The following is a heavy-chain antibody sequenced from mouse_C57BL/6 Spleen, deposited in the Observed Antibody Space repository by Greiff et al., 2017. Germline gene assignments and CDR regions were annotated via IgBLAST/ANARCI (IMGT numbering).Heavy chain of an antibody. CDR1: GFTFSSYT. J-gene: IGHJ4*01. CDR3: ARRESSSYAMDY. V-gene: IGHV5-9*01. Sequence: EVHLVESGGGLVKPGGSLKLSCAASGFTFSSYTMSWVRQTPEKRLEWVATISGGGGNTYYPDSVKGRFTISRDNAKNTLYLQMSSLRSEDTALYYCARRESSSYAMDYWGQGTSVTVSS. CDR2: ISGGGGNT. D-gene: IGHD1-1*01.